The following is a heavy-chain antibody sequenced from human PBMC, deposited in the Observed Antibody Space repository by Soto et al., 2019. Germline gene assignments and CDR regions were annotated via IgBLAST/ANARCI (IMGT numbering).Heavy chain of an antibody. CDR1: GFTFSSYA. D-gene: IGHD3-3*01. V-gene: IGHV3-23*01. Sequence: GGSLRLSCAASGFTFSSYAMSWVRQAPGKGLEWVSAISGSGGSTYYADSVKGRFTISRDNSKNTLYLQMNSLRAEDTAVYYCAKDILYYDFWSGPTTLDYWGQGTLVTVSS. CDR2: ISGSGGST. CDR3: AKDILYYDFWSGPTTLDY. J-gene: IGHJ4*02.